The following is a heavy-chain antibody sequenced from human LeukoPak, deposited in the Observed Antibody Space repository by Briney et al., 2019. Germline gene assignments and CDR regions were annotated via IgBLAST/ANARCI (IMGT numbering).Heavy chain of an antibody. CDR2: IIPIFGTA. J-gene: IGHJ4*02. V-gene: IGHV1-69*06. CDR1: GYTFTSYG. CDR3: ASCPDSSGYYYELN. D-gene: IGHD3-22*01. Sequence: GASVKVSCKASGYTFTSYGISWVRQAPGQGLEWMGGIIPIFGTANYAQKFQGRVTITADKSTSTAYMELSSLRSEDTAVYYCASCPDSSGYYYELNWGQGTLVTVSS.